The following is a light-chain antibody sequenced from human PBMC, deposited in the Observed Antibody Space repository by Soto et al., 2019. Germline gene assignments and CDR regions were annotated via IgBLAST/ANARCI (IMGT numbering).Light chain of an antibody. CDR3: QHYLTSPWT. J-gene: IGKJ1*01. V-gene: IGKV1-5*01. CDR1: QSVSGW. Sequence: DIPMTQSPSTLSASVGDRVTITCRASQSVSGWLAWYQQKPGKAPKLLIYDASTLEGGVPSRFSGSGSGTEFTLTISSLQPEDFATYYCQHYLTSPWTFGQGTKVDIK. CDR2: DAS.